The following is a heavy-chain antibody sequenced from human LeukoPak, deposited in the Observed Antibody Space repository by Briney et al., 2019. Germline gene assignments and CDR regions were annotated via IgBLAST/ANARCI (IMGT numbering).Heavy chain of an antibody. Sequence: GGSLRLSCAASGFTFSSYNMNWVRQAPGKGLEWVSSITSSSSYIYYADSVKGRFTISRDNAKNSLYLQMNSLRAEDTAVYYCARGPSGYHNTGGQGTLVTVSS. V-gene: IGHV3-21*01. CDR3: ARGPSGYHNT. CDR2: ITSSSSYI. CDR1: GFTFSSYN. D-gene: IGHD5-12*01. J-gene: IGHJ4*02.